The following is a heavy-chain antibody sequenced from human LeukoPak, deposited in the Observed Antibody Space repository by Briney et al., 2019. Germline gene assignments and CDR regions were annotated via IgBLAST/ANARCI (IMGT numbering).Heavy chain of an antibody. CDR3: AKDGDTVSGTYYFDMDV. J-gene: IGHJ6*03. CDR1: GFTFNSYG. D-gene: IGHD1-26*01. Sequence: PGGSLRLSCAASGFTFNSYGMHWVRQAPGKGLEWVAVISYDGNDKFYRDSVKGRFTISRDNSKNTLYLQMNSLRAEDTALYYCAKDGDTVSGTYYFDMDVWGKGTTVTISS. CDR2: ISYDGNDK. V-gene: IGHV3-30*18.